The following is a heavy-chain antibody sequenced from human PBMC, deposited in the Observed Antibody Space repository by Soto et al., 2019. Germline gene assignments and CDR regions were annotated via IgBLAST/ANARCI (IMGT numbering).Heavy chain of an antibody. CDR1: GGSISSSAYS. Sequence: SETLSLTCSVSGGSISSSAYSWDWIRQPPGKGLEWIGSISYSGSTYYNPSLNSRVTISVDPSKNQLSLKLSSVTAADTALYYCTSSPSSSWYFHYYGMDVWGQGTTVTVSS. CDR3: TSSPSSSWYFHYYGMDV. D-gene: IGHD6-13*01. V-gene: IGHV4-39*01. CDR2: ISYSGST. J-gene: IGHJ6*02.